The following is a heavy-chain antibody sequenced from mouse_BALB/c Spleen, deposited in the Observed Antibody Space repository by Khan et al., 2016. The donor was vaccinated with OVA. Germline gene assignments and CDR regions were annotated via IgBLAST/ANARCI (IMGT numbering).Heavy chain of an antibody. V-gene: IGHV1S41*01. D-gene: IGHD1-1*02. J-gene: IGHJ4*01. Sequence: EPIKPGASVKLSCKASGYTFTSYWNNWIKQRPGPGIEWIGRIATGSSNAYYNDMFKGKATLTVDKSPNTACIQLSSLSYEDSDAYVCSRVNYYVRSSYAMAYGGQGVSLTVS. CDR2: IATGSSNA. CDR1: GYTFTSYW. CDR3: SRVNYYVRSSYAMAY.